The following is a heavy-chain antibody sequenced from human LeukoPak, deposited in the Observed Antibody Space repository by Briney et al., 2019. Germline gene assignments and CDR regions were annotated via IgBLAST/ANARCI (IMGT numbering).Heavy chain of an antibody. CDR2: IIPIFGTA. V-gene: IGHV1-69*13. J-gene: IGHJ4*02. Sequence: SVKVSCKASGGTFSSYAISWVRQAPGQGLEWMGGIIPIFGTANYAQKFQGRVTITADESTSTAYMELSSLRSEDTAVYYCARDLGYYDYVWGSYQPFDYWGQGTLVTVSS. CDR3: ARDLGYYDYVWGSYQPFDY. CDR1: GGTFSSYA. D-gene: IGHD3-16*02.